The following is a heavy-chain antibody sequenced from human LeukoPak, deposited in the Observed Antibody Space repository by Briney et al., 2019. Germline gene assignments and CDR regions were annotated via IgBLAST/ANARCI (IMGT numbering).Heavy chain of an antibody. CDR1: GYTLTELS. V-gene: IGHV1-24*01. J-gene: IGHJ4*02. D-gene: IGHD3-22*01. Sequence: ASVKVSCKVSGYTLTELSMHWVRQAPGKGLEWMGGFDPEDGETIYAQKFQGRVTMTEDTSTDTAYMELSSLRSEDTAVYYCATSRDSSGYYLTPFDYWGQGTLVTVFS. CDR3: ATSRDSSGYYLTPFDY. CDR2: FDPEDGET.